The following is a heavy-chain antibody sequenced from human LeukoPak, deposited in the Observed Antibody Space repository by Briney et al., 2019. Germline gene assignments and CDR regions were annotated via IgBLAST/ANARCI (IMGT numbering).Heavy chain of an antibody. J-gene: IGHJ4*02. D-gene: IGHD3-10*01. CDR3: ARDHGYGSGSYYEENPGYFDY. Sequence: PGGSLRLSCAASGFTFSSYEMNWVRQAPGKGLEWVSYISSSGSTIYYADSVKGRFTISRDNAKNSLYLQMNSLRAEDTAVYYCARDHGYGSGSYYEENPGYFDYWGQGTLVTVSS. CDR1: GFTFSSYE. V-gene: IGHV3-48*03. CDR2: ISSSGSTI.